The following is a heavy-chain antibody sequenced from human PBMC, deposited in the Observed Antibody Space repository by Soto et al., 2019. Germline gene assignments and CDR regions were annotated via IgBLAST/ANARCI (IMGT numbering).Heavy chain of an antibody. CDR1: GFNFNTYG. V-gene: IGHV3-33*01. CDR3: ARIQLDTIMALDY. CDR2: IWSDGNNR. J-gene: IGHJ4*01. D-gene: IGHD1-1*01. Sequence: QVQLVESGGGVLQPGKSLRLSCAASGFNFNTYGFHWVRQAPGKGLEWVSVIWSDGNNRYYADSVKGRFTISRDISKNTVCLQMNTLTVEDTAVYFCARIQLDTIMALDYWGHGTLVTVSS.